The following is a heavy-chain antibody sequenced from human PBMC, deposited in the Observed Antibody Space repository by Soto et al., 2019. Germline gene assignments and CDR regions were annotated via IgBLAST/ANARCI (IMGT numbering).Heavy chain of an antibody. CDR3: ARTGDSSGYYQNWFDP. Sequence: SETLSLTCAVYGGSFSGYYWSWIRQPPGKGLEWIGEINHSGSTNYNPSLKSRVTISVDTSKNQFSLKLSSVTAADTAVYYCARTGDSSGYYQNWFDPWGQGTLVTVSS. V-gene: IGHV4-34*01. D-gene: IGHD3-22*01. CDR2: INHSGST. CDR1: GGSFSGYY. J-gene: IGHJ5*02.